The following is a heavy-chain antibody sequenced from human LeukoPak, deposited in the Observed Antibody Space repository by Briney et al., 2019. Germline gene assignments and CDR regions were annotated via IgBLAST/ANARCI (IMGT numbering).Heavy chain of an antibody. V-gene: IGHV3-53*01. CDR1: GFTVRNKY. CDR3: AKTGGSSGWYEDY. J-gene: IGHJ4*02. Sequence: GGSLRLSCAASGFTVRNKYMTWVRQAPGKGLEWVALIYSGGTVYYADSVKGRFTISRDNSKNTLYLQMNSLRAEDTALYYCAKTGGSSGWYEDYWGQGTLVTVSS. CDR2: IYSGGTV. D-gene: IGHD6-19*01.